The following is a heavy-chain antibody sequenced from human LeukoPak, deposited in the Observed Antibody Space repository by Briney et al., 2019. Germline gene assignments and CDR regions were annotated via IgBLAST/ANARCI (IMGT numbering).Heavy chain of an antibody. J-gene: IGHJ4*02. D-gene: IGHD4-11*01. V-gene: IGHV4-59*08. CDR2: ISYSGST. Sequence: SETLSLACIVSGGSIGSSYWNWVRQPPGKGLEWIGYISYSGSTNYNPSLKSRVTISLDTSKNQFSLNLRSVTAADTAVYYCARQAGRRLPFLTWGKRTLVTVSS. CDR3: ARQAGRRLPFLT. CDR1: GGSIGSSY.